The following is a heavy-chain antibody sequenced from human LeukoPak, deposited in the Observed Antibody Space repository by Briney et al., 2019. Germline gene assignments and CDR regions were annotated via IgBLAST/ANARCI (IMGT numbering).Heavy chain of an antibody. J-gene: IGHJ6*03. V-gene: IGHV3-30*04. CDR2: ISSDGVEK. CDR1: GFTFSHYG. D-gene: IGHD3-9*01. Sequence: GRSLRLSCEASGFTFSHYGIHWVRQTPGKELEWVAAISSDGVEKHYADSVKGRFTISRDNSKSTLYLQMNSLRAEDTALYYCAREGHYDILTGYSPVEYYFYYMDVWGKGTTVTVSS. CDR3: AREGHYDILTGYSPVEYYFYYMDV.